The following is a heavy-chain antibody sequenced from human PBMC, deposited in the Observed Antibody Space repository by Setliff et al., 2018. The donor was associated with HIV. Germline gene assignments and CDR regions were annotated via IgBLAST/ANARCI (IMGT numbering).Heavy chain of an antibody. CDR2: SIPILGIG. Sequence: SVKVSCKASGGTFSSYAINWVRQAPGQGLEWMGRSIPILGIGNDEQAQKFKGRVTFTTDESTSTAYMELSSLRSEDTAVYYCARDRAPNYCSGGSCYGDAFDIWGQGTMVTVSS. CDR3: ARDRAPNYCSGGSCYGDAFDI. CDR1: GGTFSSYA. V-gene: IGHV1-69*04. D-gene: IGHD2-15*01. J-gene: IGHJ3*02.